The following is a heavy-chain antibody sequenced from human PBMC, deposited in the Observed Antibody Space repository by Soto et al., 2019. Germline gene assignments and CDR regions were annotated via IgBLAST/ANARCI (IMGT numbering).Heavy chain of an antibody. D-gene: IGHD2-21*02. CDR2: IWYDGSNK. CDR3: ARVGVTATDYYYYGMDV. Sequence: GGSLRLSCAASGFTFSSYGMHWVRQAPGKGLEWVAVIWYDGSNKYYADSVKGRFTISRDNSKNTLYLQMNSVRAEDTAVYYCARVGVTATDYYYYGMDVWGQGTTVTVSS. J-gene: IGHJ6*02. CDR1: GFTFSSYG. V-gene: IGHV3-33*01.